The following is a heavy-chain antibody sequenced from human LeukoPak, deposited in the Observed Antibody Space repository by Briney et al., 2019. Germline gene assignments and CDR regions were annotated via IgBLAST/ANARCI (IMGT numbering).Heavy chain of an antibody. J-gene: IGHJ6*03. V-gene: IGHV3-74*01. CDR1: GFTFSNYW. CDR2: INTDGSST. D-gene: IGHD2-21*01. Sequence: PGGSLRLSCAASGFTFSNYWVHWVRQAPGKGLVWVSRINTDGSSTNYADSVKGRFTISRDNAKNTLYLQMNSLRAEDTAVYYCATGAYLQYYLDVWGKGTTVTVSS. CDR3: ATGAYLQYYLDV.